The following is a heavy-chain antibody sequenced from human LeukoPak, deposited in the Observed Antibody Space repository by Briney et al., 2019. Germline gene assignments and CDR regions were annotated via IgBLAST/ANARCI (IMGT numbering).Heavy chain of an antibody. D-gene: IGHD2-2*01. CDR1: GFIFSDYY. CDR2: ISSSGSTI. V-gene: IGHV3-11*01. Sequence: GGSLRLSCAASGFIFSDYYMSWIRQAPGKVLEWVSYISSSGSTIYYADSVKGRLTISRDNSKNTLYLQMNSLRAEDTAVYYCAKDFAEDCSSSSCYLEWGFPAGGFDYWGQGTLVTVSS. CDR3: AKDFAEDCSSSSCYLEWGFPAGGFDY. J-gene: IGHJ4*02.